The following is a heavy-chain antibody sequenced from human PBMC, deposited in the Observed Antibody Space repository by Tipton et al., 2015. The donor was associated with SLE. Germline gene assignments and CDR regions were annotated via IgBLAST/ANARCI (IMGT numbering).Heavy chain of an antibody. CDR2: IYHSGST. D-gene: IGHD3-3*01. J-gene: IGHJ6*03. CDR1: GGSISSSNW. Sequence: TLSLTCAVSGGSISSSNWWSWVRQPPGKGLEWIGEIYHSGSTNYNPSLKSRVTISVDNSKNTLYLQMNSLRAEDTAVYYCARDGFWSGYYYYYYYMDVWGKGTTVTVSS. CDR3: ARDGFWSGYYYYYYYMDV. V-gene: IGHV4-4*02.